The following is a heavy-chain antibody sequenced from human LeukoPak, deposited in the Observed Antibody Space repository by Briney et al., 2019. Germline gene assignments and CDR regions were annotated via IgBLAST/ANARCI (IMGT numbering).Heavy chain of an antibody. Sequence: GGSLRLSCAASGFTFSSYATSWVRQAPGKGLEWVSAISGSGGNTYYADSVKGRFTISRDNSKNTLYLQMNSLRAEDTAVYFCAKHDPSGSLVARRYFDHWGQGTLVTVSS. CDR3: AKHDPSGSLVARRYFDH. J-gene: IGHJ4*02. CDR1: GFTFSSYA. V-gene: IGHV3-23*01. CDR2: ISGSGGNT. D-gene: IGHD6-6*01.